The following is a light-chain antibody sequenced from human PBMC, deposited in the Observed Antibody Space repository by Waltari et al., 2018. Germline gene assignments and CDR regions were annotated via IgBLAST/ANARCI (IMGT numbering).Light chain of an antibody. V-gene: IGLV1-47*01. CDR1: SSNIGSNF. J-gene: IGLJ3*02. Sequence: QSVLTQPPSASGTPGQRVTISCSGSSSNIGSNFVYWYQQLPGTAPKLLIYRNNRRPSGVPARFSGSKCGTSASLAISGLRSEDEADYYCAPWDDSLSGPGVFGGGTKLTVL. CDR3: APWDDSLSGPGV. CDR2: RNN.